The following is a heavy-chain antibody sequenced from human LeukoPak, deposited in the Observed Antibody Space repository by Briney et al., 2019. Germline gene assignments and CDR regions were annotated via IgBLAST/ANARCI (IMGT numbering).Heavy chain of an antibody. Sequence: SSETLSLTCAVYGGSFSDYYWRWLRQPPGKGLEWIGEINHSGNTYYNPSLKSRVTVSVDTSKNQFSLKLDSVTAADTAVYYCARTVGIVVIPGVQEDAYFDNWGQGTLVTVSS. V-gene: IGHV4-34*01. J-gene: IGHJ4*02. CDR2: INHSGNT. D-gene: IGHD2-2*01. CDR1: GGSFSDYY. CDR3: ARTVGIVVIPGVQEDAYFDN.